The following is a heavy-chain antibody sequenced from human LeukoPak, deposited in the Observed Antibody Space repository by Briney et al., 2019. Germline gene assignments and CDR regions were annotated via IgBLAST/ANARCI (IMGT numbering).Heavy chain of an antibody. Sequence: PGGSLRLSCAASGFTFSSYWMHWVRQAPGKGLVWVSRINSDGSSTSYADSVKGRFTISRDNSENTLYLQMNSLRAEDTAVYYCARGITGSNNWFDPWGQGTLVTVSS. V-gene: IGHV3-74*01. CDR3: ARGITGSNNWFDP. J-gene: IGHJ5*02. D-gene: IGHD1-20*01. CDR1: GFTFSSYW. CDR2: INSDGSST.